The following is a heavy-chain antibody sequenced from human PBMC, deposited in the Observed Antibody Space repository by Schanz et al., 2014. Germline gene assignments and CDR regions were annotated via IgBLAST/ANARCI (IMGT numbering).Heavy chain of an antibody. V-gene: IGHV1-18*01. CDR2: ISPYTGNT. D-gene: IGHD3-3*01. J-gene: IGHJ4*02. CDR3: ARGFDFWDR. CDR1: GYTFSDYG. Sequence: QVQLVQSGDEVKKPGASVKVSCKTSGYTFSDYGITWVRQAPGQGLEWVGWISPYTGNTHYFDKMEGRVTMTTDTSTSTAYMELNSLNSDDTAVYYCARGFDFWDRWGQGTLVIVSS.